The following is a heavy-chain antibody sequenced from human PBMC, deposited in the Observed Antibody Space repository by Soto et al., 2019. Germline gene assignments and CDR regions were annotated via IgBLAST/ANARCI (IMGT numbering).Heavy chain of an antibody. CDR1: GYTFTGYY. CDR3: ARSPDYYDSSGYHSPVNAHFDY. V-gene: IGHV1-2*02. Sequence: ASVNVSCKASGYTFTGYYMHWVRRAPGEGLEWMGWINPNSGGTNYAQKFQGRVTMTRDTSVSTAYMELSRLRSEDTAVYYCARSPDYYDSSGYHSPVNAHFDYWGQGTLVTISS. J-gene: IGHJ4*01. D-gene: IGHD3-22*01. CDR2: INPNSGGT.